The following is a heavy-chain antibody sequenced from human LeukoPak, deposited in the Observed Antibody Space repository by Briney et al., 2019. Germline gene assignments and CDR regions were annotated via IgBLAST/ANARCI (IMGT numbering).Heavy chain of an antibody. D-gene: IGHD5-24*01. Sequence: GGSLRLSCAASGFTFSSYSMNWVRQAPGKGLEWVSSISSSSSYIYYADSVKGRFTISRDNAKNSLYLQMNSLRAEDTAVYYCARVEMVTPHFDYWGQGTLVTVSS. CDR2: ISSSSSYI. V-gene: IGHV3-21*01. J-gene: IGHJ4*02. CDR3: ARVEMVTPHFDY. CDR1: GFTFSSYS.